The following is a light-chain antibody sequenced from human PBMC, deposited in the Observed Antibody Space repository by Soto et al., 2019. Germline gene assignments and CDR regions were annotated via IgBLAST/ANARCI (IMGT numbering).Light chain of an antibody. J-gene: IGKJ4*01. V-gene: IGKV3-15*01. CDR3: QQYNASPPLT. CDR2: GAS. Sequence: EIVMTQSPAPLSVSPGERATLSCRASQSVSSNLAWYQQKPGQAPRLLIFGASTRATGIPARFSGSGSGTEFTLIISSLQSEDAAIYYCQQYNASPPLTFGGGTKVEIK. CDR1: QSVSSN.